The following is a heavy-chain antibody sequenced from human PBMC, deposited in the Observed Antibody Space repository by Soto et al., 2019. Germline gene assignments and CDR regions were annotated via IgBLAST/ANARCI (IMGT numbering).Heavy chain of an antibody. Sequence: SLRLSCAASGFTFSSYGMHWVRQAPGKGLEWVAVISYDGSNKYYADSVKGRFTISRDNSKNTLYLQMNSLRAEDTAVYYCAKDVDGLNYYYYFGLDVWGQGTTVTVSS. CDR3: AKDVDGLNYYYYFGLDV. J-gene: IGHJ6*02. V-gene: IGHV3-30*18. CDR2: ISYDGSNK. CDR1: GFTFSSYG.